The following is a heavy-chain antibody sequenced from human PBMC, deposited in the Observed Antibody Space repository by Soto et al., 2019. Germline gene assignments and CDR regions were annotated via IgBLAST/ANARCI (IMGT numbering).Heavy chain of an antibody. CDR3: ARHNTAMEDY. D-gene: IGHD5-18*01. V-gene: IGHV5-10-1*01. J-gene: IGHJ4*02. CDR2: IDPSDSYT. Sequence: GESLKISCKGSGYTFTSYWISWVRQMPGKGLEWMGRIDPSDSYTNYSPSFQGHVTISADKSISTAYLQWSSLKASDTAMYYCARHNTAMEDYWGQGTLVTVSS. CDR1: GYTFTSYW.